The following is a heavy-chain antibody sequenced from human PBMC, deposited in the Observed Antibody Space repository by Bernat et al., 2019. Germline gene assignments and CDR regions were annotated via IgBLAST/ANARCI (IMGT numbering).Heavy chain of an antibody. CDR3: ARGTGTAPWIDV. CDR1: GFTFSGSE. J-gene: IGHJ5*02. Sequence: EVQLVESGGGLVQSGGSLRLSCAASGFTFSGSEMSWVRQAPGKGLDWVSYISSSGSNVYYADSVKGRFTISRDNAENSLYLQMNSLRAEDTVVYYCARGTGTAPWIDVWGKGTMVTVSS. V-gene: IGHV3-48*03. CDR2: ISSSGSNV. D-gene: IGHD2-8*02.